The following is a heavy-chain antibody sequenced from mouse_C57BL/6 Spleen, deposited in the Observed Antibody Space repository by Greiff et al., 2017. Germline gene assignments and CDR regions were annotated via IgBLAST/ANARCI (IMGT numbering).Heavy chain of an antibody. CDR1: GYTFTDYY. V-gene: IGHV1-19*01. CDR2: INPYNGVT. Sequence: EVQLQQSGPVLVKPGASVKMSCKASGYTFTDYYMNGVKQSHGKSLEWIGVINPYNGVTSYNQKFKGKATLTVDKSSSTAYMELNSLTSEDSAVYYCAREGDFDGWGHGTTLTVSS. CDR3: AREGDFDG. J-gene: IGHJ2*01.